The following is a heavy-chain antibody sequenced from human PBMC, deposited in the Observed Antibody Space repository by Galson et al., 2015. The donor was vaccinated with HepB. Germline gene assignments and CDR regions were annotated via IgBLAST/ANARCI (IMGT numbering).Heavy chain of an antibody. CDR1: GFSFSNYA. D-gene: IGHD3-16*01. CDR3: AKGGPGRIGMMRNGSLGFDP. Sequence: SLRLSCASSGFSFSNYAIHWVRQAPGKGLEWMAVISYGGSFRYYSDSVKGRFTVSRDPSRSILYLQMNSLRVDDTAVYYCAKGGPGRIGMMRNGSLGFDPWGQGTLVIVTA. V-gene: IGHV3-30*18. J-gene: IGHJ5*02. CDR2: ISYGGSFR.